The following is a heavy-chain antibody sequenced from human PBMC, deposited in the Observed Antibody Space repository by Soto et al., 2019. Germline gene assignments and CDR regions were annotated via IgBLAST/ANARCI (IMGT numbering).Heavy chain of an antibody. Sequence: PSETLSLTCTVSGDSISAYYWSWIRQPPGKGQEWIGYIHYSGTTNYNPSLKSRATISVDTSENPSPLTLCSVTAPDTAVDFCATLGSFTRAVLSSSYPFVVIWGKGTTVSVSS. CDR3: ATLGSFTRAVLSSSYPFVVI. V-gene: IGHV4-59*08. D-gene: IGHD3-10*01. CDR2: IHYSGTT. CDR1: GDSISAYY. J-gene: IGHJ6*04.